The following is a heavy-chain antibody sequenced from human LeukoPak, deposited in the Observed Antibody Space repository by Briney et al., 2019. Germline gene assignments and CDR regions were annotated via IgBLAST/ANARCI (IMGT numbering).Heavy chain of an antibody. D-gene: IGHD1-26*01. CDR2: IYYSGST. V-gene: IGHV4-39*01. J-gene: IGHJ4*02. CDR3: ARLGVGATDY. CDR1: GGSISSSSYY. Sequence: SETLSLTCTVSGGSISSSSYYWGWIRQPPGKGLEWIGSIYYSGSTYYNPSLKSRVTISVDTSKNQFSLKLSSVTVADTAVYYCARLGVGATDYWGQGTLVTVSS.